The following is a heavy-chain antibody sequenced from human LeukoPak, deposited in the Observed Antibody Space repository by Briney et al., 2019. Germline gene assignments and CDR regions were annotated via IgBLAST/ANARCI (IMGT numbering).Heavy chain of an antibody. D-gene: IGHD3-9*01. J-gene: IGHJ4*02. Sequence: GGSLRLSCAPSGFTLSSNYMSWVRQAPGKGLEWVSVIYSGGSTYYADSVKGRFTISRDNSKNTLYLQMNSLRAEDTAVYYCASIYYDILTGTYYFVYWGEGALLTVSS. V-gene: IGHV3-53*01. CDR2: IYSGGST. CDR1: GFTLSSNY. CDR3: ASIYYDILTGTYYFVY.